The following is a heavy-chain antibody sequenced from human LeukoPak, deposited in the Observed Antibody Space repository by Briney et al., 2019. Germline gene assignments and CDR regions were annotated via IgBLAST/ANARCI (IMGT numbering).Heavy chain of an antibody. CDR3: AREGTVTHWFYDL. J-gene: IGHJ2*01. V-gene: IGHV4-59*01. D-gene: IGHD4-17*01. Sequence: SETLSLTCTVSGGSINSYYWSWIRQPPGKGLEWIGYIYYSGATNYNPSLKSRVTISVDTSKNQFSLKLSSVTAADTAVYYCAREGTVTHWFYDLWGRGALVTVSS. CDR2: IYYSGAT. CDR1: GGSINSYY.